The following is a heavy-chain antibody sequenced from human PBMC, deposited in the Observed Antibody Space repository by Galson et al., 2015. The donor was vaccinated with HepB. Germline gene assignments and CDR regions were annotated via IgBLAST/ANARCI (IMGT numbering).Heavy chain of an antibody. CDR2: IKSKTDGGTT. CDR3: TTDPAMIVVGVDY. D-gene: IGHD3-22*01. Sequence: TLRLSCAASGFTFSNAWMSWVRQAPGKGLEWVGRIKSKTDGGTTDYAAPVKGRFTISRDDSKNTLYLQMNSLKTEDTAVYYCTTDPAMIVVGVDYWGQGTLVTVSS. V-gene: IGHV3-15*01. CDR1: GFTFSNAW. J-gene: IGHJ4*02.